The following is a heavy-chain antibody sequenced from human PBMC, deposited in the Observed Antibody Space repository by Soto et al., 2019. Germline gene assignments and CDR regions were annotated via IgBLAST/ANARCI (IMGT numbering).Heavy chain of an antibody. Sequence: ASVKVPGKASGYTFTSDDMHWVRQAPGQGREWMGIINPSGGSTSYAQKFQGRVTMTRDTATSTVYMELSSLRSEDTAVYYCAREGRFLEWFPSAYFDCWGLG. D-gene: IGHD3-3*01. CDR1: GYTFTSDD. CDR2: INPSGGST. V-gene: IGHV1-46*01. CDR3: AREGRFLEWFPSAYFDC. J-gene: IGHJ4*02.